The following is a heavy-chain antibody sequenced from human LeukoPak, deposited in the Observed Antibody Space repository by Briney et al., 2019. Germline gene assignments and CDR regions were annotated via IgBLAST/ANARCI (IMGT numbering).Heavy chain of an antibody. CDR2: INPNRGDT. J-gene: IGHJ4*02. CDR1: GYTFTNYY. V-gene: IGHV1-2*02. CDR3: TRDLLGFATTPLSD. Sequence: AAVRVSRKASGYTFTNYYIHWVRQAPGHGLEWMGWINPNRGDTNYAQKLQGRVTMTRDTSISTAFMELTRLTSDDTAVYYCTRDLLGFATTPLSDWGQGTLVTVSS. D-gene: IGHD4-17*01.